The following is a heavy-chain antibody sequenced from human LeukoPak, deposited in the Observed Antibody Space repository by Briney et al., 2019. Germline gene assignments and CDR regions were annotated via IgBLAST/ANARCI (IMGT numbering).Heavy chain of an antibody. CDR3: AKGISSGGLPYYYSGMDV. J-gene: IGHJ6*02. V-gene: IGHV3-23*01. CDR2: ISGSGGST. D-gene: IGHD6-19*01. Sequence: GGSLRLSCAASGFTFSSYAMSWVRQAPGKGLEWVSAISGSGGSTYYADSVKGRFTISRDNSKNTLYLQMNSLRAEDTAVYYCAKGISSGGLPYYYSGMDVWGQGTRVTVSS. CDR1: GFTFSSYA.